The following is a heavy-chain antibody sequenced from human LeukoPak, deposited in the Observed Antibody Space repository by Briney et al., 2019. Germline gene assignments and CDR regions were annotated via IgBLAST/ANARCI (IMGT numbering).Heavy chain of an antibody. D-gene: IGHD3-22*01. J-gene: IGHJ3*02. CDR2: IYYSGST. CDR1: GGSISSSSYY. Sequence: SETLSLTCTVSGGSISSSSYYWGWIRQPPGKGLEWIGSIYYSGSTYYNPSLKSRVTISVDTSKNQFSLKLSSVTAADTAVYYCARRYSSGYYYEVGDAFDIWGQGTMVTVPS. V-gene: IGHV4-39*01. CDR3: ARRYSSGYYYEVGDAFDI.